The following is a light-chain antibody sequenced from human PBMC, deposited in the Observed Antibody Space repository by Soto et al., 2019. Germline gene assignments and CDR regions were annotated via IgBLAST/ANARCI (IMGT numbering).Light chain of an antibody. CDR3: QSYESSLSGYV. CDR1: SXNIGAGYD. V-gene: IGLV1-40*01. Sequence: QSVLTQPPSVSGAPGQRVTISCTGSSXNIGAGYDVHWYQQLPGTAPKLLIYGNSNRPSGVPDRFSGSKSGTSASLAITGLQAEDEADYYCQSYESSLSGYVFGTGTKVNLL. J-gene: IGLJ1*01. CDR2: GNS.